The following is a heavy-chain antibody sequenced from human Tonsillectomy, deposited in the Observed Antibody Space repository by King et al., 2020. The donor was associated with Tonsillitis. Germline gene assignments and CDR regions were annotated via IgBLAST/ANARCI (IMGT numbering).Heavy chain of an antibody. CDR2: INPNSGGT. CDR1: GYIFTDDY. CDR3: ATYNVEVAGFDY. D-gene: IGHD6-19*01. V-gene: IGHV1-2*02. J-gene: IGHJ4*02. Sequence: QLVQSGGEVKKPGASVKVSCKASGYIFTDDYMHWVRQAPGQGLEWMGWINPNSGGTNYAQKFQGRVTMTRDKSISTAYIELSRLRSDDTAVFYCATYNVEVAGFDYWGQGTLVTVSS.